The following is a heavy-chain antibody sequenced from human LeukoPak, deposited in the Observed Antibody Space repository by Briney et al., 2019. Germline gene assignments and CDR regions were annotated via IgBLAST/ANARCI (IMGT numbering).Heavy chain of an antibody. D-gene: IGHD2-21*02. CDR1: GAPLNYYY. V-gene: IGHV4-34*01. CDR2: INRSGST. Sequence: SETLSLTCAGYGAPLNYYYWSWIRQPPEKGLEWIGEINRSGSTNYNPSLKSRVSISVDTSKNQFSLKLSSVTPEVTSVYYCARGGFYGGDDCCVDYWGQGTLVTVSS. CDR3: ARGGFYGGDDCCVDY. J-gene: IGHJ4*02.